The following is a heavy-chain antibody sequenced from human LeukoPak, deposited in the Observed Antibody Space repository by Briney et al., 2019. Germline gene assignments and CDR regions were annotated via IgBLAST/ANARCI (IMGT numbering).Heavy chain of an antibody. Sequence: SETLSLTCTVSGGSMSPYHWGWIRQPPGKGLEWIGEINHSGSTNYNPSLKSRVTISVDTSKNQFSLKLSSVTAADTAVYYCARLVPFDYWGQGTLVTVSS. CDR3: ARLVPFDY. J-gene: IGHJ4*02. D-gene: IGHD3-10*01. CDR2: INHSGST. CDR1: GGSMSPYH. V-gene: IGHV4-34*01.